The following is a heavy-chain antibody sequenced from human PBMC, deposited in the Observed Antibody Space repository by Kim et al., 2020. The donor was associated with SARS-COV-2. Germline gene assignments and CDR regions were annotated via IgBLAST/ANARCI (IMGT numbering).Heavy chain of an antibody. V-gene: IGHV4-61*01. J-gene: IGHJ4*02. D-gene: IGHD6-13*01. CDR2: IYYSGST. CDR1: GGSVSSGSYY. Sequence: SETLSLTCTVSGGSVSSGSYYWSWIRQPPGKGLEWIGYIYYSGSTNYNPSLKSRVTISVDTSKNQFSLKLSSVTAADTAVYYCARDNPAALQTDYWGQGTLVTVSS. CDR3: ARDNPAALQTDY.